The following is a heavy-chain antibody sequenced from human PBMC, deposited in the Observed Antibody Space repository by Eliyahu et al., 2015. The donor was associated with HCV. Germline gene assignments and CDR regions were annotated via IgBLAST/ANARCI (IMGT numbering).Heavy chain of an antibody. V-gene: IGHV3-15*01. Sequence: EVQLVESGGGLVKPGGSLRLSCAGXGFXFSNAWMTGVRQAPGKGLEWVGRIKSKPNGETTDYAAPVKGRFTISRDDSKNMLYLQMNSLKIEDTAMFYCTTLGSTGRLNYWGQGTLVTVSS. CDR2: IKSKPNGETT. CDR1: GFXFSNAW. D-gene: IGHD1-1*01. J-gene: IGHJ4*02. CDR3: TTLGSTGRLNY.